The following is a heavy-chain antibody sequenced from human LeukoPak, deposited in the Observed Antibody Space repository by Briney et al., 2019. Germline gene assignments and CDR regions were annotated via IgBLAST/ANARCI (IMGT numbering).Heavy chain of an antibody. V-gene: IGHV3-7*03. D-gene: IGHD4-17*01. Sequence: GGSLRLSCAASGSTFSSYWMSWVRQAPGKGLEWLANIKQDGSEIHYVDSVKGRFTISRDNSKNTLYLQMNSLRAEDTAVYYCAKDRSNGDFGFDPWGQGTLVTVSS. CDR3: AKDRSNGDFGFDP. CDR1: GSTFSSYW. J-gene: IGHJ5*02. CDR2: IKQDGSEI.